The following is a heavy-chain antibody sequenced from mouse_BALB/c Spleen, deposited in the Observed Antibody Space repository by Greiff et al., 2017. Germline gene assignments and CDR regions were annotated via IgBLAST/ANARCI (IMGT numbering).Heavy chain of an antibody. D-gene: IGHD1-1*01. CDR3: TRGAYYYGSPHWYFDV. CDR2: IYPGNSDT. J-gene: IGHJ1*01. CDR1: GYTFTSYW. Sequence: DVKLQESGTVLARPGASVKMSCKASGYTFTSYWMHWVKQRPGQGLEWIGAIYPGNSDTSYNQKFKGKAKLTAVTSTSTAYMELSSLTNEDSAVYYCTRGAYYYGSPHWYFDVWGAGTTVTVSS. V-gene: IGHV1-5*01.